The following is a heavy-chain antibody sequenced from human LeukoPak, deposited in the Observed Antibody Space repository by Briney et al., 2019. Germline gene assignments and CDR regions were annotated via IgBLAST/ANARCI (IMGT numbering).Heavy chain of an antibody. CDR3: ARSSSNYYDSSGYYYPYYYYYYMDV. CDR1: GYSISSGYY. CDR2: IYHSGST. Sequence: SETLSLTCTVSGYSISSGYYWGWIRQPPGKGLEWIGSIYHSGSTYYNPSFKSRVTISVDTSKNQFSMKLSSVTAADTAVYYCARSSSNYYDSSGYYYPYYYYYYMDVWGKGTTVTVSS. J-gene: IGHJ6*03. D-gene: IGHD3-22*01. V-gene: IGHV4-38-2*02.